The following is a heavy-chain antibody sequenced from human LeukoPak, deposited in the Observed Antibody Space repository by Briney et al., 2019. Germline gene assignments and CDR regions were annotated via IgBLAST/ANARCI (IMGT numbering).Heavy chain of an antibody. Sequence: ASVKVSCKASGYTITRYDMHWVRQAPGQGLEWMRIINPSGGSTSYAQKFQGRVTMTRYTSTSTVYMELSSLRSEDTAVYYCARGGGQRDKRGKGDYWGQGTLVTVSS. CDR1: GYTITRYD. V-gene: IGHV1-46*01. J-gene: IGHJ4*02. CDR2: INPSGGST. CDR3: ARGGGQRDKRGKGDY. D-gene: IGHD3-10*01.